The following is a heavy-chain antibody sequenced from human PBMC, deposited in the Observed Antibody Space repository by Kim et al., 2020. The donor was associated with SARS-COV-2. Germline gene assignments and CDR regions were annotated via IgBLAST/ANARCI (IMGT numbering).Heavy chain of an antibody. Sequence: PSLKSRVTISVDTSKNQFSLKLSSVTAADTAVYYCAGTGTVVTVPVAFDIWGQGTMVTVSS. D-gene: IGHD2-15*01. J-gene: IGHJ3*02. V-gene: IGHV4-34*01. CDR3: AGTGTVVTVPVAFDI.